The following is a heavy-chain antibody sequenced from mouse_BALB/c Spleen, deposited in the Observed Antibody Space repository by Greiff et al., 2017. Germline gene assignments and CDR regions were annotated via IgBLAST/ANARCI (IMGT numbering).Heavy chain of an antibody. D-gene: IGHD2-1*01. Sequence: EVQLQQSGTVLARPGASVKMSCKASGYSFTSYWMHWVKQRPGQGLEWIGAIYPGNSDTSYNQKFKGKAKLTAVTSASTAYMELSSLTNEDSAVYYCTRGRGNYVDYAMDYWGQGTSVTVSS. V-gene: IGHV1-5*01. CDR2: IYPGNSDT. CDR1: GYSFTSYW. J-gene: IGHJ4*01. CDR3: TRGRGNYVDYAMDY.